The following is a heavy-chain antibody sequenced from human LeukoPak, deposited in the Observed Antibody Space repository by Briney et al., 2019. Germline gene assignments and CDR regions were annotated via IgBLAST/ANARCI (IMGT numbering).Heavy chain of an antibody. CDR3: ARVTGIQLWLSFDP. D-gene: IGHD5-18*01. CDR1: GGSISSHY. J-gene: IGHJ5*02. Sequence: SETLSLTCTVSGGSISSHYWSWIRQPPGKGLEWIGYIYYSGSTNYNPSLKSRVTISVDTSKNQFSLKLSSVTAADTAVYYCARVTGIQLWLSFDPWGQGTLVTVST. CDR2: IYYSGST. V-gene: IGHV4-59*11.